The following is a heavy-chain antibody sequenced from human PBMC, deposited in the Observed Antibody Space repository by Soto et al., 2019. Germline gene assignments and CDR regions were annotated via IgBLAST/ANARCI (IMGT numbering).Heavy chain of an antibody. CDR3: GRDLPLSRGSSGLPSFDY. CDR1: GYTFTSYG. Sequence: QVQLVQSGAEVKKPGASVKVSCKASGYTFTSYGISWVRQAPGQGLEWMGWISAYNGNTNYAQKLQGRVTMTTDTXTXTXXMELRSLRSDDTAVYYCGRDLPLSRGSSGLPSFDYGGQGTLVTVSS. V-gene: IGHV1-18*01. J-gene: IGHJ4*02. D-gene: IGHD6-13*01. CDR2: ISAYNGNT.